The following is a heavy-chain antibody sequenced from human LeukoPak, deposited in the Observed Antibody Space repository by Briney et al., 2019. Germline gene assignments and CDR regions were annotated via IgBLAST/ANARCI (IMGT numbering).Heavy chain of an antibody. V-gene: IGHV3-30*04. J-gene: IGHJ4*02. CDR3: ARAAGGYRGYFGY. D-gene: IGHD5-12*01. Sequence: HPGRSLRLSCAASGFTFSSYAMHWVRQAPGKGLEWVAVISYDGSNKYYADSVKGRFTISRDNSKNTLYLQMNSLRAEDTAVYYCARAAGGYRGYFGYWGQGTLVTVSS. CDR1: GFTFSSYA. CDR2: ISYDGSNK.